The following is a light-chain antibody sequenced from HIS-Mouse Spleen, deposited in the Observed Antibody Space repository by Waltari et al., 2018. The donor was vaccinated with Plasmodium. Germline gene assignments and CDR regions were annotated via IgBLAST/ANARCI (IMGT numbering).Light chain of an antibody. Sequence: QSALPQPRSVSGSPGQSVTISCTGTSRDVGGYNYVSWYQQPPGKAPKLMIYDVSKRPSGVPDRFSGSKSGNTASLTISGLQAEDEADYYCCSYAGSYTYVFGTGTKVTVL. CDR1: SRDVGGYNY. CDR3: CSYAGSYTYV. CDR2: DVS. V-gene: IGLV2-11*01. J-gene: IGLJ1*01.